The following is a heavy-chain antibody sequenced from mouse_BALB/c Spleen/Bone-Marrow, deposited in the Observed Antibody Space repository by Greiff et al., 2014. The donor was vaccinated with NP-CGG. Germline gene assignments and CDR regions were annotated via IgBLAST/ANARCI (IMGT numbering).Heavy chain of an antibody. CDR3: ARCRVYYYAN. CDR2: IIPNNGGT. Sequence: VQLQQSGPELVKPGASVKISCKTSGYTFTEYTMHWVKQSHGKSLELIGGIIPNNGGTSYNQKFKGKATLTVDKSSSTAYMELRSLTSEDSAVYYCARCRVYYYANWGQGTTLTVSS. D-gene: IGHD1-1*01. J-gene: IGHJ2*01. CDR1: GYTFTEYT. V-gene: IGHV1-18*01.